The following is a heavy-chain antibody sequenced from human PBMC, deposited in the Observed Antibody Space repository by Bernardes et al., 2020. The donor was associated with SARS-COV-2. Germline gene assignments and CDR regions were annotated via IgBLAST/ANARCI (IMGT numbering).Heavy chain of an antibody. D-gene: IGHD3-22*01. CDR2: ISHSGST. Sequence: SETLSLTCAVSGGSFSDYSWGWIRQSPGKGLEWIGDISHSGSTKYNPSLKSRVSMSVDTSKNQFSLKLTSVTAADTAVYYCARGASSVHMIVVVVKGLSYYFDSWGQGALVTVSS. CDR1: GGSFSDYS. CDR3: ARGASSVHMIVVVVKGLSYYFDS. J-gene: IGHJ4*02. V-gene: IGHV4-34*01.